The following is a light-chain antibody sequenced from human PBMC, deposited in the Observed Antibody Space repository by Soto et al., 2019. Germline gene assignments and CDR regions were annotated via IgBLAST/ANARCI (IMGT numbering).Light chain of an antibody. CDR2: DAS. CDR1: QTINSF. Sequence: DIQITQSPSTLSASVGDRVTITCRASQTINSFLAWYQQTPGKAPKLLIYDASSLQSGVPSRFSGGGSGTEFTLTISSLQPDDFATFHCQQYYRYPWTFGQGTKV. J-gene: IGKJ1*01. V-gene: IGKV1-5*01. CDR3: QQYYRYPWT.